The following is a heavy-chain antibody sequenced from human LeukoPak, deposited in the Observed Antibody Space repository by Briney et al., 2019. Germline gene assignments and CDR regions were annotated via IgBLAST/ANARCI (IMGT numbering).Heavy chain of an antibody. D-gene: IGHD6-6*01. CDR2: INHSGST. CDR1: GGSFSGYY. CDR3: ARGHTSIAARGRFDY. V-gene: IGHV4-34*01. J-gene: IGHJ4*02. Sequence: PSETLSLTCAVYGGSFSGYYWSWIRQPPGKRLEWIGEINHSGSTNYNPSLKSRVTISVDTSNNQFSLKLSSVTAADTAVYYCARGHTSIAARGRFDYRGQGTLVTVSS.